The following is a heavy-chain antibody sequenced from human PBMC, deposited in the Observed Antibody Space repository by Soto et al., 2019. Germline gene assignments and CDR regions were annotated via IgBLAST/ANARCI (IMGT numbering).Heavy chain of an antibody. CDR3: TKGAWLDY. Sequence: GGSLRLSCVASGFTFNTYDMSWVRQAPGKGLEWVSVIIGSSGSTYYADSAKGRFTISRDNSKNTLYLQLNSLRAEDTAVYYCTKGAWLDYWGQGTLVTVSS. J-gene: IGHJ4*02. CDR1: GFTFNTYD. CDR2: IIGSSGST. V-gene: IGHV3-23*01.